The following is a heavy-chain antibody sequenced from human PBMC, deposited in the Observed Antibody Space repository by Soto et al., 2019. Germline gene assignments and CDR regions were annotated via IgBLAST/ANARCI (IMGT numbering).Heavy chain of an antibody. CDR1: GGSISSGGYY. D-gene: IGHD3-10*01. V-gene: IGHV4-31*03. CDR2: IYYSGST. J-gene: IGHJ4*02. CDR3: AREADYYGSGSYPSRTYYFDY. Sequence: QVQLQESGPGLVKPSHTLSLTCTVSGGSISSGGYYWSWIRQHPGKGLEWIGYIYYSGSTYYNPSLKSRVTISVDTSKNQFSLKLSSVTAADTAVYYCAREADYYGSGSYPSRTYYFDYWGQGTLVTVSS.